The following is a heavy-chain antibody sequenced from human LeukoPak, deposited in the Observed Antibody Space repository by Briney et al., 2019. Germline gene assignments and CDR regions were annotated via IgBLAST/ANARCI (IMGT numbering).Heavy chain of an antibody. CDR2: ISYNGSNK. CDR3: AKESDIVVVPAADYYYGMDV. V-gene: IGHV3-30*18. J-gene: IGHJ6*04. Sequence: GGSLRLSCAASGFTFSSYGMHWVRQAPGKGLEWVAVISYNGSNKYYADSVKGRFTISRDNSKNTLYLQMNSLGAEDTAVYYCAKESDIVVVPAADYYYGMDVWGKGTTVTVSS. D-gene: IGHD2-2*01. CDR1: GFTFSSYG.